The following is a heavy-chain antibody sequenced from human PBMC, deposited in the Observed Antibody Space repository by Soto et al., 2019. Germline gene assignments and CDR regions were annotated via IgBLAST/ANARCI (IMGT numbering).Heavy chain of an antibody. V-gene: IGHV1-69*13. Sequence: ASVKVSCKASGGTFSSYAISWVRQAPGQGLEWMGGIIPIFGTANYAQKFQGRVTITADESTSTAYMELSSLRSEDTAVYYCARTSAQVTTAYYYGMDVWGQGTTVTVSS. CDR3: ARTSAQVTTAYYYGMDV. CDR1: GGTFSSYA. J-gene: IGHJ6*02. CDR2: IIPIFGTA. D-gene: IGHD4-17*01.